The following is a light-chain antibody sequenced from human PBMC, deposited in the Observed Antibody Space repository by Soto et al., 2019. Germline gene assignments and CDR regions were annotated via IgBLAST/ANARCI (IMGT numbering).Light chain of an antibody. CDR3: QQDHTATIT. CDR2: EAS. CDR1: QTTSFW. Sequence: IQITLSPSTLSASVGARVTIPFRTSQTTSFWLAWYQQKPGKAPNLLIYEASTLERGVPSRFSGTGSWTEFTLTIDRLQPDDFATYYCQQDHTATITFGQGRRLEIK. V-gene: IGKV1-5*01. J-gene: IGKJ5*01.